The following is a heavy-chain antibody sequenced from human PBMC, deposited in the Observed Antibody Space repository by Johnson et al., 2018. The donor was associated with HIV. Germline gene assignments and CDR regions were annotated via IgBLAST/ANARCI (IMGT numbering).Heavy chain of an antibody. J-gene: IGHJ3*02. Sequence: QVQLVESGGGVVQPGRSLRLSCAASGFTFSSYAMHWVRQAPGKGLEWVAVISYDGSNKYYADSVKGRFTISRDNSKNTLYLQMNSLRAKDTAVYYCARYGPDSGSYHAFDIRGQGTMVTVSS. V-gene: IGHV3-30*04. D-gene: IGHD1-26*01. CDR3: ARYGPDSGSYHAFDI. CDR1: GFTFSSYA. CDR2: ISYDGSNK.